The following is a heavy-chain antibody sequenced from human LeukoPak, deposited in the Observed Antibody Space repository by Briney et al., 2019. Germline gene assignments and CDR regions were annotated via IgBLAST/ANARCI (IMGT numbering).Heavy chain of an antibody. CDR3: ARRVHYYDTSGYSYYFDY. Sequence: PSETLSHTCSVSGYSISSGYYWGWIRQPPGKGLEWIGSMYHSGSTYYNPSLKSRVTISVDTSKNHFSLKLSSVTAADTAVYYFARRVHYYDTSGYSYYFDYWGQEPWSPSPQ. CDR2: MYHSGST. CDR1: GYSISSGYY. D-gene: IGHD3-22*01. J-gene: IGHJ4*01. V-gene: IGHV4-38-2*02.